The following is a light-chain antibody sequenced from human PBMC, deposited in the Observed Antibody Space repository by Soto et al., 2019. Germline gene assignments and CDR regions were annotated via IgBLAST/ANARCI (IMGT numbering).Light chain of an antibody. J-gene: IGKJ1*01. CDR2: KAS. CDR1: QSISSW. Sequence: DIQMTQSPSTLSASVGDRVTITCRASQSISSWLAWYQQKPGKAPKLLIYKASSLESGVPSRFSGSGSGTELTLTISSLQPDDFATYYCQQYDTYSTFGQGTKVEI. CDR3: QQYDTYST. V-gene: IGKV1-5*03.